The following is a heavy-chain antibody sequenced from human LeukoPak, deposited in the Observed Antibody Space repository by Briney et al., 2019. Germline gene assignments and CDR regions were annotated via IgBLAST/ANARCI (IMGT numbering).Heavy chain of an antibody. CDR1: GGSISSSSYY. D-gene: IGHD3-10*01. CDR3: ARHVKAYGSGSYPIDY. Sequence: MSSETLSLTCTVSGGSISSSSYYWGWIRQPPGKGLEWIGSIYYSGSTYYNPSLKSRVTISVDTSKNQFSLKLSSVTAADTAVYYCARHVKAYGSGSYPIDYWGQGTLVTVSS. J-gene: IGHJ4*02. CDR2: IYYSGST. V-gene: IGHV4-39*01.